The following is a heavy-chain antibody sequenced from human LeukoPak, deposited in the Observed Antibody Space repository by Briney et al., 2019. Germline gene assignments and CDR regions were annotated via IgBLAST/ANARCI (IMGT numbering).Heavy chain of an antibody. D-gene: IGHD4-17*01. CDR3: ARVALGFTVTTNWYFDL. CDR1: GGTFSSYA. V-gene: IGHV1-69*05. J-gene: IGHJ2*01. Sequence: SVKVSCKASGGTFSSYAIGWVRQAPGQGLEWMGRIIPIFGTANYAQKFQGRVTITTDESTSTAYMELSSLRSEDTAVYYCARVALGFTVTTNWYFDLWGRGTLVTVSS. CDR2: IIPIFGTA.